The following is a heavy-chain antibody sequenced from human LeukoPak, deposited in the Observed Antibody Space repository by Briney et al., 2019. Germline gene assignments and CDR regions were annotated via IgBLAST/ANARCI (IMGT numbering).Heavy chain of an antibody. CDR3: ARDRVPSSSWWEDYYYGMDV. D-gene: IGHD6-13*01. Sequence: PGGSLRLSCAASGFTFSSYAMSWVRQAPGKGLEWVSVLYSGGSTYYADSVKGRFTISRDNSKNTLYLQMNSLRAEDTAVYYCARDRVPSSSWWEDYYYGMDVWGQGTTVTVSS. V-gene: IGHV3-53*01. J-gene: IGHJ6*02. CDR1: GFTFSSYA. CDR2: LYSGGST.